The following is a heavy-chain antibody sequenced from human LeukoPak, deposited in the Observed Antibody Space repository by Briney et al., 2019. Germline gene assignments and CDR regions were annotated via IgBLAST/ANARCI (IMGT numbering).Heavy chain of an antibody. CDR3: ARDLGFGEFPYYYYYMDV. V-gene: IGHV4-4*02. J-gene: IGHJ6*03. Sequence: SGTLSLTCAVSGGSISSSNWWSWVRQPPGKGLEWIGNIFYSGSTYYSPSLKSRVTISLDTSRNQFSLKLTSVTAADTAVYYCARDLGFGEFPYYYYYMDVWGKGTTVTISS. CDR1: GGSISSSNW. D-gene: IGHD3-10*01. CDR2: IFYSGST.